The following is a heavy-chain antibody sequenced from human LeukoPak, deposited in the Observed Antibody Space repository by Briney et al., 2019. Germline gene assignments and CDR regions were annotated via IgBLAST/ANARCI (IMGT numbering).Heavy chain of an antibody. CDR2: ISSSSSSTI. V-gene: IGHV3-48*01. CDR3: ARTGSSSWYRGGVYDY. J-gene: IGHJ4*02. Sequence: GGSLRLSCAASGFTFSSYSMNWVRQAPGKGLERVSYISSSSSSTIYYADSVKGRFTISRDNAKNSLYLQMNSLRAEDTAVYYCARTGSSSWYRGGVYDYWGQGTLVTVSS. CDR1: GFTFSSYS. D-gene: IGHD6-13*01.